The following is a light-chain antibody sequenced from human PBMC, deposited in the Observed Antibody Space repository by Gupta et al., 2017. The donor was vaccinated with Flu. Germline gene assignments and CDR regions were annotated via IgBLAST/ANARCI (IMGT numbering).Light chain of an antibody. CDR1: RGDIGDYKY. CDR2: EVI. CDR3: SSYTTSSTLV. V-gene: IGLV2-14*01. J-gene: IGLJ1*01. Sequence: ITISCTGTRGDIGDYKYVSWYQQYPGKAPNLIIYEVINRPSRVSHRFSGSKSGNTASLTISGLQAEDEADYFCSSYTTSSTLVFGSGTTVTVL.